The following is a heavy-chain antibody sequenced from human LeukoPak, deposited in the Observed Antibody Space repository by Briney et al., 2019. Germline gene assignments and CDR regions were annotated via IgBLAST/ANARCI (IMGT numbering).Heavy chain of an antibody. CDR1: GFVFSSYN. V-gene: IGHV3-30*02. J-gene: IGHJ4*02. CDR3: AKDRLGAYYSDY. D-gene: IGHD1-26*01. Sequence: GGSLRLSCAASGFVFSSYNMNWVRQAPGNGLEWVAFIRYDGSNKYYADSVKGRFTISRDNSKNTLYLQMNSLRAEDTAVYYCAKDRLGAYYSDYWGQGTLVTVSS. CDR2: IRYDGSNK.